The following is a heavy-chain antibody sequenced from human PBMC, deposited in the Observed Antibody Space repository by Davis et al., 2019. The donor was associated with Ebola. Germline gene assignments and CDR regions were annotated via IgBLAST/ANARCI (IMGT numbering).Heavy chain of an antibody. V-gene: IGHV3-15*07. CDR1: GFTFSNYA. Sequence: GESLKISCAASGFTFSNYAMHWVRQAPGKGLEWVGRIKSKTDGGTTDYAAPVKGRFTISRDDSKNTLYLQMNSLKTEDTAVYYCTREYGGGVDYWGQGTLVTVSS. CDR2: IKSKTDGGTT. J-gene: IGHJ4*02. CDR3: TREYGGGVDY. D-gene: IGHD3-16*01.